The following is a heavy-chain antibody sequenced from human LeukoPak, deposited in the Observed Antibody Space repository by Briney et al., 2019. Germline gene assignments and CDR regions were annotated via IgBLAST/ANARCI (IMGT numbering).Heavy chain of an antibody. V-gene: IGHV3-74*03. D-gene: IGHD1-26*01. CDR1: GFTFSSNW. Sequence: GGSLRLSCAASGFTFSSNWMQWVRRAPGKGLVWVSRINSDGSTTTYADSVKGRFTISRDNAKNTLYLQMNSLRPEDTAVYYCARVGASTGAYWGQGTLVTVSS. CDR2: INSDGSTT. J-gene: IGHJ4*02. CDR3: ARVGASTGAY.